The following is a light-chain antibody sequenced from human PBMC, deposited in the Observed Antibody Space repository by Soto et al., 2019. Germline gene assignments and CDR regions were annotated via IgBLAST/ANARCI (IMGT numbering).Light chain of an antibody. CDR2: AES. J-gene: IGKJ1*01. CDR1: QGLSNY. Sequence: DIQMTQSPSTLSASVGDRGTITCRASQGLSNYLAWYQQKPGKVPKLLIYAESTLQSGVPSRFSGGGSGTDFTLTISSLQPEDVATYYWQKYNSAPRTFGQGTKVEIK. CDR3: QKYNSAPRT. V-gene: IGKV1-27*01.